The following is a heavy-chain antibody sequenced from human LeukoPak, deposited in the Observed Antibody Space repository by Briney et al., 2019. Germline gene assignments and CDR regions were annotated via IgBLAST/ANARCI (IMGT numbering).Heavy chain of an antibody. Sequence: SETLSLTCAVYGGSFSGYYWSWIRQPPGKGLEWIGEINHSGSTNYNPSLKSRVTISVDTSKNQFSLRLSSVTAAGTAVYYCARDSGKGDTAHMDVWGKGTTVTVSS. CDR2: INHSGST. J-gene: IGHJ6*03. CDR1: GGSFSGYY. V-gene: IGHV4-34*01. CDR3: ARDSGKGDTAHMDV. D-gene: IGHD1-26*01.